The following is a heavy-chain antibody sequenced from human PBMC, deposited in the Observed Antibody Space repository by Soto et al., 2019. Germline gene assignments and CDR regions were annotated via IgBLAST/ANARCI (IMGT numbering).Heavy chain of an antibody. J-gene: IGHJ5*02. CDR3: ARDCRSGSSCLVDNWLDP. CDR2: ISAYNGNT. CDR1: GYTFTNYG. Sequence: QVQLVQSGAEVKKPGASVNVSSKASGYTFTNYGISWVRQAPGQGLEWMGWISAYNGNTDYAQKLQGRVTMTTDTSTSTAYMELRSLRFDDTAVYYCARDCRSGSSCLVDNWLDPWGQGTLVTVSS. V-gene: IGHV1-18*01. D-gene: IGHD2-15*01.